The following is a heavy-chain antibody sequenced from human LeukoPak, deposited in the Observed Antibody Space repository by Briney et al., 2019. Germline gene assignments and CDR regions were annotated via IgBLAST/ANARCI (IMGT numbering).Heavy chain of an antibody. CDR3: AKQSSPASRWLQLMGHFDY. CDR1: GFTFSSYA. Sequence: GGSLRLSCAASGFTFSSYAMSWVRQAPGKGLEWVSGISGSGGNTYYADSVKGRFTISRDNSKNTLYLQMNSLRAEDTAVYYCAKQSSPASRWLQLMGHFDYWGQGTLVTVSS. V-gene: IGHV3-23*01. J-gene: IGHJ4*02. CDR2: ISGSGGNT. D-gene: IGHD5-24*01.